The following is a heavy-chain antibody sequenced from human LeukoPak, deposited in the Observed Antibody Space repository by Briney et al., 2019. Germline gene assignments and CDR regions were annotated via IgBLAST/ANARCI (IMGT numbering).Heavy chain of an antibody. CDR3: VRVTVPGKFSYNWNFGL. J-gene: IGHJ2*01. D-gene: IGHD2/OR15-2a*01. CDR1: GFTFSSYS. CDR2: ISTSGSSL. Sequence: GGSLRLSCAVSGFTFSSYSMNWVRQAPGKGLEWVSSISTSGSSLWNADSVKGRFTISRDDAQNSLYPEMNSLRVEDTAVYFCVRVTVPGKFSYNWNFGLWGRGTLVTVSS. V-gene: IGHV3-21*06.